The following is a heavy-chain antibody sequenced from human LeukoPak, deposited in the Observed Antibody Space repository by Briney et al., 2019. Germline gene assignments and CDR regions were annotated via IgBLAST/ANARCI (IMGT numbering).Heavy chain of an antibody. J-gene: IGHJ4*02. Sequence: ASVKVSCKVSGYTLTELSMHWVRQAPGKGLEWIGDFDPEDGETIYAQKFQGRVTMTEDTSTDTAYMELSSLRSEDTAVYYCATDRKRSKVTGTTYWGQGTLVTVSS. V-gene: IGHV1-24*01. CDR3: ATDRKRSKVTGTTY. CDR1: GYTLTELS. CDR2: FDPEDGET. D-gene: IGHD1-7*01.